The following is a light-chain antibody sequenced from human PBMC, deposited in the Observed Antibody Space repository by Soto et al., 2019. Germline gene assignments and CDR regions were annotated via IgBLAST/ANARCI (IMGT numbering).Light chain of an antibody. CDR1: SSDIGSYNY. V-gene: IGLV2-14*01. J-gene: IGLJ3*02. CDR3: TSYTTSNTWV. CDR2: EVS. Sequence: QSALTQPASVSGSPGQSITISCTGTSSDIGSYNYVSWYQHHPGKAPKLMIFEVSNRPSGVSNRFSASKSGNTASLTISGLQAEDAADYYCTSYTTSNTWVFGGGTKLTVL.